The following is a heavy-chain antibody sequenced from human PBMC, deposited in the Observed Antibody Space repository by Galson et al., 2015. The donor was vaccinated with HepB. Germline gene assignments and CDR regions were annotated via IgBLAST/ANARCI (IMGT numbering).Heavy chain of an antibody. J-gene: IGHJ6*02. Sequence: CAISGDSVSSDTAAWNWIRQSPSRGLEWLGRTYYRSKWYNDYALSVKSRITINPDTSKNQFSLQLNSVTPEDTAAYYCVLELRIGGYGMDVWGQGTTVTVSS. CDR3: VLELRIGGYGMDV. V-gene: IGHV6-1*01. D-gene: IGHD1-7*01. CDR2: TYYRSKWYN. CDR1: GDSVSSDTAA.